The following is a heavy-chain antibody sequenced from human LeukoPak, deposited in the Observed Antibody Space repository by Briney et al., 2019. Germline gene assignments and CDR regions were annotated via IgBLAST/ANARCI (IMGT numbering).Heavy chain of an antibody. D-gene: IGHD3-22*01. V-gene: IGHV4-4*02. CDR1: GGSISSSNW. J-gene: IGHJ4*02. CDR3: ARDPMNYYDSSGSLDY. CDR2: IYHSGST. Sequence: PSGTLSLTCAVSGGSISSSNWWSWVRQPPGKGLEWIGEIYHSGSTNYNPSLKSRVTISVDKSKNQFSLKLSSVTAADTAVYYCARDPMNYYDSSGSLDYWGQGTLVTVSS.